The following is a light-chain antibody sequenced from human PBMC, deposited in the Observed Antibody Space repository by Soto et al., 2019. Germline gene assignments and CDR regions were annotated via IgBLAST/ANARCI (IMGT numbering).Light chain of an antibody. CDR1: QSISSY. CDR3: QQSDSTRT. CDR2: AAS. Sequence: DIQITHSPSSLSASVSDRVTITCRASQSISSYLNWYQHKPGKAPKLLIYAASSLQSGVPSRFSGSGSGTDFTLTISSLQPEDFATYYCQQSDSTRTFGQGTKVDI. V-gene: IGKV1-39*01. J-gene: IGKJ1*01.